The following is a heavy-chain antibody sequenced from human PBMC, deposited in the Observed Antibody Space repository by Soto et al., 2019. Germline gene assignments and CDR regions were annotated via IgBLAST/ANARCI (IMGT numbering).Heavy chain of an antibody. J-gene: IGHJ6*02. D-gene: IGHD6-6*01. CDR2: IYYSGST. CDR1: GGSISSGDYY. Sequence: ASETLSLTCTVSGGSISSGDYYWSWIRQPPGKGLEWIGYIYYSGSTYYNPSLKSRVTISVDTSKNQFSLKLSSVTAADTAVYYCARDGSSLLAPYYYGMDVWGQGTTVTVSS. V-gene: IGHV4-30-4*01. CDR3: ARDGSSLLAPYYYGMDV.